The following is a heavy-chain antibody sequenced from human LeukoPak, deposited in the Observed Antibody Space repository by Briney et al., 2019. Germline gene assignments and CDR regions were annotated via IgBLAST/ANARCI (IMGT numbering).Heavy chain of an antibody. CDR1: GFTVSSNY. Sequence: GGSLRLSCAASGFTVSSNYTSWVRQAPGKGLEWVSVIYSGGSTYYADSVKGRFTISRDNSKNTLYLQMNSLRAEDTAVYYCARGHHSGSGYQHWGQGTLVTVSS. CDR3: ARGHHSGSGYQH. V-gene: IGHV3-66*01. CDR2: IYSGGST. J-gene: IGHJ4*02. D-gene: IGHD3-22*01.